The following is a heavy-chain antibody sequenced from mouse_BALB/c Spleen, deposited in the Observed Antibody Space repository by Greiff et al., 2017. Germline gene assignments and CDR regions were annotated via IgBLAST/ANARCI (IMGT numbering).Heavy chain of an antibody. CDR3: ARHDYFDY. Sequence: EVKVVESGGGLVQPGGSLKLSCAASGFTFSSYTMSWVRQTPEKRLEWVAYISNGGGSTYYPDTVKGRFTISRDNAKNTLYLQMSSLKSEDTAMYYCARHDYFDYWGQGTTLTVSS. J-gene: IGHJ2*01. CDR1: GFTFSSYT. V-gene: IGHV5-12-2*01. CDR2: ISNGGGST.